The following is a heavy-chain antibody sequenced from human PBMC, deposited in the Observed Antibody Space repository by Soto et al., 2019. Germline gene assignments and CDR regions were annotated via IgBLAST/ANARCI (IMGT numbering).Heavy chain of an antibody. CDR1: GFTFSSYA. V-gene: IGHV3-30-3*01. CDR2: ISYDGSNK. D-gene: IGHD5-18*01. J-gene: IGHJ6*02. CDR3: ARDPGYSYGPPCYYYYGMDV. Sequence: LRLSCAASGFTFSSYAMQWVRQAPGKGLEWVAGISYDGSNKYYADSVKGRFNISRDNSKNKLYLQMNSLRAEDTDVYYCARDPGYSYGPPCYYYYGMDVWGQGTTVTVSS.